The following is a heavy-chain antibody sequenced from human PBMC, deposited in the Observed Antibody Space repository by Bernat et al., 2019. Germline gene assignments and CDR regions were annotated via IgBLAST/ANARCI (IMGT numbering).Heavy chain of an antibody. Sequence: EVQLLESEGGLVQPGGSLRLSCAGSGFTFSNAWMNWVRQAPGKGLEWVGRIKSKTDGGTTDYAAPVKGRFTISRDDSKNTLYLQMNSLKTEDTAVYYCTTEAADTAMVTWWYFDLWGRGTLVTVSS. D-gene: IGHD5-18*01. J-gene: IGHJ2*01. V-gene: IGHV3-15*07. CDR2: IKSKTDGGTT. CDR1: GFTFSNAW. CDR3: TTEAADTAMVTWWYFDL.